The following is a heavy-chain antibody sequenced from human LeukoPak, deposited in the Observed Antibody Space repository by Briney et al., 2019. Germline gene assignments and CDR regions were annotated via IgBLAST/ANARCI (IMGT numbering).Heavy chain of an antibody. CDR2: MYHSGTT. D-gene: IGHD3-22*01. CDR3: ARHAFPSDSSGYYPDY. J-gene: IGHJ4*02. V-gene: IGHV4-38-2*02. Sequence: SQTLSLTCTVSGGSISSGYHWGWIRQAPGKGLEWIGNMYHSGTTYYNPSLKSRVTISVDRSKNQFSLKVTSVTAADTTVYYCARHAFPSDSSGYYPDYWGQGTLVTVSS. CDR1: GGSISSGYH.